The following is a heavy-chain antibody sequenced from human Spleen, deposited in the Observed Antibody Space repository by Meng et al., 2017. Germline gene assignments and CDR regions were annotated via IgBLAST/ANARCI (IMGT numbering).Heavy chain of an antibody. CDR3: ASYYLGCY. J-gene: IGHJ4*02. V-gene: IGHV1-2*06. CDR1: GYNFIRYG. CDR2: INPNSGGT. D-gene: IGHD1-26*01. Sequence: QVQLVQSGDEVKKPGATVKVSCKTSGYNFIRYGLSWVRQAPGQGLEWIGRINPNSGGTNYAQKFQGRVTMTRDTSISTAYMELSRLRSDDTAIYYCASYYLGCYWGQGTLVTVSS.